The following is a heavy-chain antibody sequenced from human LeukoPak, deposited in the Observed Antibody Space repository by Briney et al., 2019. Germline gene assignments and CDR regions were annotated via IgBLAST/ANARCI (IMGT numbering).Heavy chain of an antibody. CDR1: GYTFTGYY. CDR3: ARDVPLTDVVVIASDAFDI. V-gene: IGHV1-2*02. J-gene: IGHJ3*02. Sequence: ASVKVSCKASGYTFTGYYMHWVRQAPGQGLEWMGWINPNSGGTNYAQKLQGRVTMTTDTSTSTAYMELRSLRSDDTAVYYCARDVPLTDVVVIASDAFDIWGQGTMVTVSS. CDR2: INPNSGGT. D-gene: IGHD2-21*01.